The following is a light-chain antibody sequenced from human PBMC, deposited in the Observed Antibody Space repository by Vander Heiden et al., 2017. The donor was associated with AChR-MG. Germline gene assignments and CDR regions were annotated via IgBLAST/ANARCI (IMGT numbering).Light chain of an antibody. J-gene: IGKJ1*01. CDR3: QQDNNLGT. V-gene: IGKV1-5*03. CDR1: QSVSTW. CDR2: KAS. Sequence: DIQMTQSPSTLSASVGDRVTVTCRASQSVSTWLAWYQQKPGKAPKLLIYKASSLETGVPSRFSGSGSGTEFTLTITSLQPDDFATYYCQQDNNLGTFGQGTKAEIK.